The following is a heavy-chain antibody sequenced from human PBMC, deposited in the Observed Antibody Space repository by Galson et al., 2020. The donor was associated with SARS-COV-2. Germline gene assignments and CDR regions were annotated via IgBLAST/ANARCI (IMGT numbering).Heavy chain of an antibody. V-gene: IGHV4-61*01. D-gene: IGHD1-26*01. CDR1: GGSVNSGSYY. Sequence: ASESLSLTCTVSGGSVNSGSYYWSRIRQPPGKGLEWIGYVYYTGSSSYNPSLESRVTMSVDTSKNQFSLKLSYVTAADTAVYYCSRDSRTWSGWGRVFDFWGQGTMVTVSS. CDR3: SRDSRTWSGWGRVFDF. J-gene: IGHJ3*01. CDR2: VYYTGSS.